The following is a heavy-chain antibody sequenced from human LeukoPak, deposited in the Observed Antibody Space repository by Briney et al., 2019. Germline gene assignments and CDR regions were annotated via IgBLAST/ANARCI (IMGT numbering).Heavy chain of an antibody. J-gene: IGHJ6*02. CDR1: GFTFSDYY. CDR2: ISSSGSTI. D-gene: IGHD2-2*01. CDR3: ASGDSVTSPGGYYYGMDV. Sequence: GGSLRLSCAASGFTFSDYYMSWIRQAPGKGLEWVSYISSSGSTIYYVDSVKGRFTISRDNAKNSLYLQMNSLRAEDTAVYYCASGDSVTSPGGYYYGMDVWGQGTTVTVSS. V-gene: IGHV3-11*01.